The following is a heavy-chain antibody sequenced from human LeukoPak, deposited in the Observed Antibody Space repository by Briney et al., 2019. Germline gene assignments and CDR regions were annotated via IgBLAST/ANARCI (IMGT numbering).Heavy chain of an antibody. Sequence: PGGSLRISCAASGFTFSSYAMSWVRQAPGKGLEWVSAISGSGGSTYYADSVKGRFTISRDNSKNTLYLQMNSLRAEDTAVYYCAKARRIGVVVAATRGGTNWFDPWGQGTLVTVSS. CDR3: AKARRIGVVVAATRGGTNWFDP. V-gene: IGHV3-23*01. CDR1: GFTFSSYA. CDR2: ISGSGGST. J-gene: IGHJ5*02. D-gene: IGHD2-15*01.